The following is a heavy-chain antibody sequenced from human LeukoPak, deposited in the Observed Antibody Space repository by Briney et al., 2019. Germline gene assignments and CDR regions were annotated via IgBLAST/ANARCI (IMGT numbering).Heavy chain of an antibody. V-gene: IGHV3-11*04. J-gene: IGHJ6*02. Sequence: GGSLRLSCAASGFTFSDYYMSWIRQAPGKGLEWVSYIGSSSSTIYYADSVKGRFTISRDNAKNSLYLQMNSLRAEDTAVYYCARDLYRGYCSGGSCRPSLGYGMDVWGQGTTVTVSS. CDR1: GFTFSDYY. CDR2: IGSSSSTI. CDR3: ARDLYRGYCSGGSCRPSLGYGMDV. D-gene: IGHD2-15*01.